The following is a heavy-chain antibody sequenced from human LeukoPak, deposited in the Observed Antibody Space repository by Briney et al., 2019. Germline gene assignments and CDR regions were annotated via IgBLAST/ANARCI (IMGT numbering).Heavy chain of an antibody. CDR3: ASSYDGYTRYYYYYMDV. Sequence: ASVKVSCKASGYTFTSYDINWVRQATGQGLEWMGWMNPNSGNTGYAQKFQGRVTITRNTSISTAYMELSSLRSEDTAVYYCASSYDGYTRYYYYYMDVWGKGTTVTVSS. CDR1: GYTFTSYD. CDR2: MNPNSGNT. D-gene: IGHD5-24*01. V-gene: IGHV1-8*03. J-gene: IGHJ6*03.